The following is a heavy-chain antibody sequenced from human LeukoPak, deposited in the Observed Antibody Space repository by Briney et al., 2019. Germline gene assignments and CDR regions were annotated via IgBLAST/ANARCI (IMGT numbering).Heavy chain of an antibody. D-gene: IGHD2-21*02. CDR3: ARDWAAYCGGDCYSEPYYYGMDV. J-gene: IGHJ6*02. V-gene: IGHV1-69*13. CDR1: GGSISSYA. CDR2: IIPIFGTA. Sequence: ASVKVSCKASGGSISSYAIGGVRQAPGQWLEWTGGIIPIFGTANYAQKFQGRVTITADESTSTAYMELSSLRSEDTAVYYCARDWAAYCGGDCYSEPYYYGMDVWGQGTTVTVSS.